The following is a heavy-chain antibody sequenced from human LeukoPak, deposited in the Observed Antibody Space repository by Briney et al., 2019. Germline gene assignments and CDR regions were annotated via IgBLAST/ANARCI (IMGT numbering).Heavy chain of an antibody. V-gene: IGHV4-39*07. CDR3: ARDGTTVSPAV. J-gene: IGHJ6*04. CDR1: GGSISTSNYY. CDR2: INHSGST. Sequence: SETLSLTCTVSGGSISTSNYYWSWIRQPPGKGLEWIGEINHSGSTYYNPSLKSRVTISIDTSKNQLSLKLSSVTAADTAVYYCARDGTTVSPAVWGKGTTVTVSS. D-gene: IGHD4-17*01.